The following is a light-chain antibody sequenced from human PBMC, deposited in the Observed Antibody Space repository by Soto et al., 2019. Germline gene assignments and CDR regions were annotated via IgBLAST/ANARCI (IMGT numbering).Light chain of an antibody. CDR1: QTIYTY. J-gene: IGKJ4*01. CDR3: QQRYNGPVT. Sequence: DIVLTQSPATLSLSPGERATLACRASQTIYTYLDWYQQKHGQAPRLLIHDASFRATGIAARFSGSGSGTDFTLTISSLEPDDFAVYYCQQRYNGPVTFGGGTKVEIK. CDR2: DAS. V-gene: IGKV3-11*01.